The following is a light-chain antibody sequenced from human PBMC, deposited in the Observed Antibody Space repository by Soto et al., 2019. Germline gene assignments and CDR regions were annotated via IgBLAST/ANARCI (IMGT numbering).Light chain of an antibody. V-gene: IGKV3D-15*01. J-gene: IGKJ4*01. CDR3: QQDNNWPPLT. CDR1: QSVSSN. CDR2: GAS. Sequence: EIVMTQSPATLSVSPGERATLSCRASQSVSSNLAWYQQKPGQAPRLLIYGASTRATGIPARFSGSGSGTEFTLTISSLQSDDFAGYYCQQDNNWPPLTFGGGTKVEIK.